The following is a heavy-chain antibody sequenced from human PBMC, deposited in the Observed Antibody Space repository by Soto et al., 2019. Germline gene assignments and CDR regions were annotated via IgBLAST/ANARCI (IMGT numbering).Heavy chain of an antibody. J-gene: IGHJ6*02. Sequence: PGGSLRLSCAASGFTFSDYYMSWIRQAPGKGLEWVSYISSSGSTIYYADSVKGRFTIFRDNAKNSLYLQMNSLRAEDTAVYYCARDRSSNPLYWYYGMDVWGQGTTVTV. CDR1: GFTFSDYY. V-gene: IGHV3-11*01. D-gene: IGHD4-4*01. CDR2: ISSSGSTI. CDR3: ARDRSSNPLYWYYGMDV.